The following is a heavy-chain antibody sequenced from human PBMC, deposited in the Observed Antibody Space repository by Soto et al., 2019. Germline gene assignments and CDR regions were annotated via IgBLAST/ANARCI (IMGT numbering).Heavy chain of an antibody. Sequence: QVQLQESGPGLVKPSQTLSLTCTVSGDSISSGDYYWSWIRQSPGKGLEWIAYIFYNGSPYYNPCLRSRVTISVDTSNNQFSLKLKSVTAADTAVYYCARGRGYSYGIDYWGQGSPVTVSS. CDR1: GDSISSGDYY. V-gene: IGHV4-30-4*01. D-gene: IGHD5-18*01. J-gene: IGHJ4*02. CDR2: IFYNGSP. CDR3: ARGRGYSYGIDY.